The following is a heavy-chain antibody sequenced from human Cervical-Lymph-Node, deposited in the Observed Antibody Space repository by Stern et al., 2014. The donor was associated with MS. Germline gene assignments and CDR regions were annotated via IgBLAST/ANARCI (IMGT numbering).Heavy chain of an antibody. CDR1: GYTFTSFG. J-gene: IGHJ6*02. V-gene: IGHV1-18*01. CDR3: ARGPYCSSTSCYTNGYYFYGMDV. Sequence: VHLVESGPEVKKPGASVKVSCKASGYTFTSFGISWVRRAPGQGLEWMGWISGYNGNTKYPQKFQGRVTLTTDTSTSTAHMDLTSLRSDDTAIYYCARGPYCSSTSCYTNGYYFYGMDVWGQGTTVTVSS. D-gene: IGHD2-2*02. CDR2: ISGYNGNT.